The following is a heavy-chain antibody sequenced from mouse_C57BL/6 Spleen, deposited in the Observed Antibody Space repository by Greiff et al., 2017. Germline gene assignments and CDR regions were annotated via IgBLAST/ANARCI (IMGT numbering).Heavy chain of an antibody. CDR1: GYTFTDYN. V-gene: IGHV1-18*01. CDR2: INPNNGGT. Sequence: EVQLQQSGPELVKPGASVKIPCKASGYTFTDYNMDWVKQSHGKSLEWIGDINPNNGGTIYNQKFKGKATLTVDKSSSTAYMELRSLTSEDTAVYYCARRAIFTIYYYGSSYAMDYWGQGTSVTVSS. D-gene: IGHD1-1*01. J-gene: IGHJ4*01. CDR3: ARRAIFTIYYYGSSYAMDY.